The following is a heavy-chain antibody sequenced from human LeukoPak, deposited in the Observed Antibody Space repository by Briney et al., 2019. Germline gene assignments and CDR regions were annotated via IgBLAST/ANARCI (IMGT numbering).Heavy chain of an antibody. CDR2: IIPILGIA. CDR1: GYTFTSYG. J-gene: IGHJ4*02. D-gene: IGHD5-12*01. V-gene: IGHV1-69*04. Sequence: SVKVSCKASGYTFTSYGISWVRQAPGQGLEWMGRIIPILGIANYAQKFQGRVTITADKSTSTAYMELSSLRSEDTAVYYYARVPSSGSGYSGYRLSPLDYWGQGTLVTVSS. CDR3: ARVPSSGSGYSGYRLSPLDY.